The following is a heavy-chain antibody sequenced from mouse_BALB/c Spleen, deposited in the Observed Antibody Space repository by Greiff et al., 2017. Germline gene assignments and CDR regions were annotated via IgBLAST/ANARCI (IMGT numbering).Heavy chain of an antibody. CDR2: IYPGNSDT. CDR3: TRRGTGTDYYAMDY. Sequence: VQLQQSGTVLARPGASVKMSCKASGYTFTSYWMHWVKQRPGQGLEWIGAIYPGNSDTSYNQKFKGKAKLTAVTSTSTAYMELSSLTNEDSAVYYCTRRGTGTDYYAMDYWGQGTSVTVSS. V-gene: IGHV1-5*01. CDR1: GYTFTSYW. J-gene: IGHJ4*01. D-gene: IGHD4-1*01.